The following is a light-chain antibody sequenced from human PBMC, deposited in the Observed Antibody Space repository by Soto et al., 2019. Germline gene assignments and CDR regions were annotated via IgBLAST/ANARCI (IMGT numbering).Light chain of an antibody. CDR3: HQRQSWPRT. J-gene: IGKJ1*01. V-gene: IGKV3-20*01. CDR2: GTS. Sequence: EIVLTQSPGTLSLSAGERATLSCRASQSVSSSYLAWYQEKVGQAPRLLIYGTSNRATGVPDRFSGSGSGTDFTLTISRLEPEDFAVYYCHQRQSWPRTFGQGTK. CDR1: QSVSSSY.